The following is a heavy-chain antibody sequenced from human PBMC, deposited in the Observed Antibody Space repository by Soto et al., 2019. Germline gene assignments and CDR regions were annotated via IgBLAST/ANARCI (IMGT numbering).Heavy chain of an antibody. V-gene: IGHV1-8*01. D-gene: IGHD6-19*01. CDR2: MNPNSGNT. CDR3: ARGLQQWLTLGMDV. Sequence: ASVKVSCKASGYTFTSYDINWVRQATGQGLEWMGWMNPNSGNTGYAQKFQGRVTMTRNTSISTAYMELSSLRSEDTAVYYCARGLQQWLTLGMDVWGKGTTVTVSS. CDR1: GYTFTSYD. J-gene: IGHJ6*03.